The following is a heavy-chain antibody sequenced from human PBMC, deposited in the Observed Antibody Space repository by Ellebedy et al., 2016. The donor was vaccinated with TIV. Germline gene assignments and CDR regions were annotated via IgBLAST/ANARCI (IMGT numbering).Heavy chain of an antibody. J-gene: IGHJ4*02. D-gene: IGHD5-12*01. V-gene: IGHV4-39*07. CDR1: GGTISSTNYY. CDR2: IYHSGST. CDR3: ASSPSGYEIPY. Sequence: GSLRLXXNVSGGTISSTNYYWGWIRQSPEKGLEWIGSIYHSGSTYYNPSLKSRLTISLDTTKNQFSLRLDSVTAADTAVHYCASSPSGYEIPYWGQGTLVTVSS.